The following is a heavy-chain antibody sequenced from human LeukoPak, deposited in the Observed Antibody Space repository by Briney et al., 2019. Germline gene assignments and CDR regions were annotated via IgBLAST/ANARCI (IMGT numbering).Heavy chain of an antibody. J-gene: IGHJ4*02. Sequence: GGSLRLSCAASGFTVSSNYMSWVRQAPGKGLEWVSVIYSGGSTYYADSVKGRFTISRDNSKNTLYLQMNSLRAEDTAVYYCARAAAIARFDYWGQGTLVTASS. CDR3: ARAAAIARFDY. V-gene: IGHV3-66*01. CDR1: GFTVSSNY. D-gene: IGHD6-25*01. CDR2: IYSGGST.